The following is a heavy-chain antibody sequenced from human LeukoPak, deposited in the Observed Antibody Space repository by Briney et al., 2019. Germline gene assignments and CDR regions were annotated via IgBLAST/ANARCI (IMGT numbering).Heavy chain of an antibody. J-gene: IGHJ5*02. D-gene: IGHD3-10*01. Sequence: SETLSLTCTVSGGSISSTCYYWGWIRQPPGKGLEWIGSIYYSGSTYYNPSLKSRVTMSVDRSKNQFSLKLSSVTAADTAVYYCARHGIYYGLGSSYGLPNWFDPWGQGTLVTVSS. CDR3: ARHGIYYGLGSSYGLPNWFDP. CDR1: GGSISSTCYY. V-gene: IGHV4-39*01. CDR2: IYYSGST.